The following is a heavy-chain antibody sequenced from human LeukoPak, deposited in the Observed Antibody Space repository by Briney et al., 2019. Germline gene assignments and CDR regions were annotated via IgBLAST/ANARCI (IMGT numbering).Heavy chain of an antibody. D-gene: IGHD3-22*01. V-gene: IGHV4-4*07. CDR3: ARGTYYYDSNGYYLLDH. CDR1: GGSISSYY. J-gene: IGHJ4*02. Sequence: PSETLSLTCTVSGGSISSYYWNWIRQPAGKGLEWIGRMYTSGSTNYNPSLKSRVTMSVDTSKSQFSLKLSSVTAADTAVYYCARGTYYYDSNGYYLLDHWGQGTLVTVSS. CDR2: MYTSGST.